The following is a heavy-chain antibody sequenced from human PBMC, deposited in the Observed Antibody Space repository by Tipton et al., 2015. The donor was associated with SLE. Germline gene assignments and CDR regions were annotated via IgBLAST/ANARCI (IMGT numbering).Heavy chain of an antibody. V-gene: IGHV4-39*01. CDR3: VRRGGANSGTYLDP. Sequence: TLSLTCTVSGGSISESTYSWDWIRQAPGKGLEWVGEINRSGSTTYNPSLKSRVTISLDTSKNQISLNLKSVTAADTAVYYCVRRGGANSGTYLDPWGQGTLVTVSS. J-gene: IGHJ5*02. D-gene: IGHD4/OR15-4a*01. CDR1: GGSISESTYS. CDR2: INRSGST.